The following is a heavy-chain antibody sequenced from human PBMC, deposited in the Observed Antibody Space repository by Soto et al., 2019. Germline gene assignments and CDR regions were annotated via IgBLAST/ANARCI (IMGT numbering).Heavy chain of an antibody. CDR1: GFVFRMSV. V-gene: IGHV3-7*01. Sequence: GGSKIFSCEASGFVFRMSVKSWARHAPGKVLEWVANINEDRSETYYVDSVKGRFTISRDNAKISVFLQMNSLRGEYSAASYSAGGRPYFAPWGQGNLVTGSS. CDR2: INEDRSET. CDR3: AGGRPYFAP. J-gene: IGHJ5*02.